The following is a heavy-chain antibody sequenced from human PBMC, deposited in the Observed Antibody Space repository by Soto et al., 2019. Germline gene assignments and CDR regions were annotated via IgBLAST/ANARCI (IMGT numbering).Heavy chain of an antibody. CDR1: GGSFSGYY. D-gene: IGHD6-25*01. CDR3: AGQTFTIAAASYGRSNWFDP. J-gene: IGHJ5*02. Sequence: SETLSLTCAVYGGSFSGYYWSWIRQPPGKGLEWIGTIYFTGNTYYTPSLKSRLTMSIDTSKNEFSLRLNSVTAADTAMYYCAGQTFTIAAASYGRSNWFDPWGPGTLVTVSS. CDR2: IYFTGNT. V-gene: IGHV4-34*01.